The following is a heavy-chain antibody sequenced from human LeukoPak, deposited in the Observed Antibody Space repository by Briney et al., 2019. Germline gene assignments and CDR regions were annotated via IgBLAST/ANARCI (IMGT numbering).Heavy chain of an antibody. J-gene: IGHJ4*02. CDR3: ARGAYYYGSGSYYPFDY. CDR2: IYYSGST. Sequence: SETLSLTCTVSGGSISSYYWSWTRQPPGKGLEWIGYIYYSGSTNYNPSLKSRVTISVDTSKSQFSLKLSSVTAADTAVYYCARGAYYYGSGSYYPFDYWGQGTLVTVSS. CDR1: GGSISSYY. V-gene: IGHV4-59*01. D-gene: IGHD3-10*01.